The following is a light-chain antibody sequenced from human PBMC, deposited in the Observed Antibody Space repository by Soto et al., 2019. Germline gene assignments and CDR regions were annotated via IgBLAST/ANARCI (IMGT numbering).Light chain of an antibody. Sequence: DIPMTQSPSTLSASVRERGTITCRASQSISRWLAWYKQKPGKAPKLLMYKASTLESGVPSRFSGRGSGTAFNLTIISLQPDDFATYYCQQDSSYPDTFDQGTKLEIK. V-gene: IGKV1-5*03. CDR2: KAS. CDR3: QQDSSYPDT. J-gene: IGKJ2*01. CDR1: QSISRW.